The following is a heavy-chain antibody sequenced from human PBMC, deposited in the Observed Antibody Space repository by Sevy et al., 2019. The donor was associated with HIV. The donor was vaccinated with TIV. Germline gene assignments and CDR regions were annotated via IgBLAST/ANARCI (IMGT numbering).Heavy chain of an antibody. CDR3: ARGGYGSRSFYPYYYYGMDV. CDR2: IGSAGDT. J-gene: IGHJ6*02. D-gene: IGHD3-10*01. V-gene: IGHV3-13*01. Sequence: GGSLRLSCAASGFTFSSYDMHWVRQATGKGLEWVSSIGSAGDTYYPGSVKGRFTISRENAKNSLYLQVKSLSAGDTAVYYCARGGYGSRSFYPYYYYGMDVWGQGTTVTVSS. CDR1: GFTFSSYD.